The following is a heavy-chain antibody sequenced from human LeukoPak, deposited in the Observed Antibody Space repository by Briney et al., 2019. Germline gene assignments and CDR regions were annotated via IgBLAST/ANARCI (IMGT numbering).Heavy chain of an antibody. CDR1: GFTFDDYA. D-gene: IGHD4/OR15-4a*01. CDR3: AKVRHGAYFDY. J-gene: IGHJ4*02. V-gene: IGHV3-9*01. Sequence: GRSLRLSCAASGFTFDDYAMHWVRQAPGKGLEWVSGISWNSGSIGYADSVKGRFTISRDNAKNSLYLQMNSLRAEDTALYYCAKVRHGAYFDYWGQGTLVTVSS. CDR2: ISWNSGSI.